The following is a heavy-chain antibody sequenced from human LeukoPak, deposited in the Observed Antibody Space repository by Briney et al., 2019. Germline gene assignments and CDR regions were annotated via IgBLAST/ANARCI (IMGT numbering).Heavy chain of an antibody. CDR3: ARRPGGYYDSNGILEYFDY. V-gene: IGHV3-9*01. D-gene: IGHD3-22*01. Sequence: GGSLRLSCAASGFTFDDYAMHWVRQAPGKGLEWVSGISWNRGSIGYADSVKGRFTISRDNAKKSLYLQMNSLRAEDTAVYYCARRPGGYYDSNGILEYFDYWGQGILVTVSS. CDR1: GFTFDDYA. J-gene: IGHJ4*02. CDR2: ISWNRGSI.